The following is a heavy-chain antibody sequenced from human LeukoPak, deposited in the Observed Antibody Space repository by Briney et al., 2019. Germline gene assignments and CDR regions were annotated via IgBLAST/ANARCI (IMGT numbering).Heavy chain of an antibody. V-gene: IGHV1-18*01. CDR2: ISAYNGNT. CDR3: ARVPPPSGSSLDAFDI. Sequence: ASVKVSCKASGYTFTSYGISWVRQAPGQGLEWMGWISAYNGNTNYARKLQGRVTMTTDTSTSTAYMELRSLRSDDTAVYYCARVPPPSGSSLDAFDIWGQGTMVTVSS. CDR1: GYTFTSYG. J-gene: IGHJ3*02. D-gene: IGHD1-26*01.